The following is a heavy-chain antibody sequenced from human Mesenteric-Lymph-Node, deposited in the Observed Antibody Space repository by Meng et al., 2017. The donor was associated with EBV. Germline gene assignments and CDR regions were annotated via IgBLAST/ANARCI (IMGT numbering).Heavy chain of an antibody. CDR2: INTITGMP. J-gene: IGHJ1*01. CDR3: ARRPDSSGWSYRH. D-gene: IGHD6-13*01. CDR1: GDSFSRYE. V-gene: IGHV7-4-1*02. Sequence: QVQLVQSGSELREPGASVKVSCKASGDSFSRYEISWLRQAPGQGLEWMGWINTITGMPAYAQGLAGRFVFSLDTSVTTAYLHISSLAADDTAVYFCARRPDSSGWSYRHWGQGTLVTVSS.